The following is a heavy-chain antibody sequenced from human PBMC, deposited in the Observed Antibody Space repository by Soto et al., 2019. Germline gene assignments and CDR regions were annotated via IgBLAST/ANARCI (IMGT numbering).Heavy chain of an antibody. J-gene: IGHJ4*02. CDR1: GLTFSNYA. Sequence: PRLSCATSGLTFSNYAMSWVRQAPGGGLEWVSSMSGSSSTTYYADSVRGRFTISRDRSKNTLYLQMSSLRAEDTALYYCAKNQERELPRVIDFWGQGTLVTVSS. CDR2: MSGSSSTT. CDR3: AKNQERELPRVIDF. V-gene: IGHV3-23*01. D-gene: IGHD1-7*01.